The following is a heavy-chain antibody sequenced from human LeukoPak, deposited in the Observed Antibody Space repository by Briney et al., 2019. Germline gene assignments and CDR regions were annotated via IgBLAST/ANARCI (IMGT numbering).Heavy chain of an antibody. D-gene: IGHD3-3*01. CDR1: GGSFSGYY. CDR2: INHSGST. CDR3: ARCGALRWSGYYRRDYYYYMDV. J-gene: IGHJ6*03. Sequence: SETLSLTCAVYGGSFSGYYWSWIRQPPGKGLEWIGEINHSGSTNYNPSLKSRVTISVDTSKNQFSLKLSSVTAADTAVYYCARCGALRWSGYYRRDYYYYMDVWGKGTTVTVSS. V-gene: IGHV4-34*01.